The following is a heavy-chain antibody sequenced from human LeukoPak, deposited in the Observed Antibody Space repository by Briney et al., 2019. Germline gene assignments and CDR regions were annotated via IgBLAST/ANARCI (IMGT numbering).Heavy chain of an antibody. CDR2: INPKSGGT. CDR3: ARGGNVNWYFDL. CDR1: GYTFTGYY. V-gene: IGHV1-2*02. J-gene: IGHJ2*01. Sequence: ASVKVSCKASGYTFTGYYMHWVRQAHGQGLEWMGWINPKSGGTNYAQKFRGRVTMTRDTSISTAYMELSRLRSDDTAVYYCARGGNVNWYFDLWGRGTLVTVSS. D-gene: IGHD4-23*01.